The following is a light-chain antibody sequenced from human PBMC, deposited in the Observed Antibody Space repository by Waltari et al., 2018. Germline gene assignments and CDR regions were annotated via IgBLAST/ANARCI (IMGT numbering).Light chain of an antibody. CDR2: EVT. Sequence: QSALTQPPSASGSPGQSVTISCTGLSSDVGYYNFFSWYQQHPGKAPKLSMYEVTLRPSGVTDRFSVSKSGNTASLTVSGLQDDDEADDYCSSFVGNNNLVFGGGTKVTVL. CDR3: SSFVGNNNLV. CDR1: SSDVGYYNF. V-gene: IGLV2-8*01. J-gene: IGLJ3*02.